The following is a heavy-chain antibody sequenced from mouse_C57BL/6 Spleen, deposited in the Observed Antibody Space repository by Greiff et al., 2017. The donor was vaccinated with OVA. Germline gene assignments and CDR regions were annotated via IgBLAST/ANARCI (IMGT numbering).Heavy chain of an antibody. CDR3: TRSGDTTVGAADYAMDY. D-gene: IGHD1-1*01. CDR1: GYTFTDYD. Sequence: VKLVESGAELVRPGASVTLSCKASGYTFTDYDMYWVKQTPVHGLEWIGAIDPESGGTVYNQKFKGKAILTADKSSSTAYMELRSLTSEDSAVYYCTRSGDTTVGAADYAMDYWGQGTSVTFSS. J-gene: IGHJ4*01. CDR2: IDPESGGT. V-gene: IGHV1-15*01.